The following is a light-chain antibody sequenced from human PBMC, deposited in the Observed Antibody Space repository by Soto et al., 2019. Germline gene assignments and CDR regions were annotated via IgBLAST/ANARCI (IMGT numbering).Light chain of an antibody. V-gene: IGKV3-20*01. CDR2: DAS. Sequence: EIVLTQSPGPLSLSPGERATLSCRASQSVSSNYLAWYQQKPGQAPSLLIYDASSRATGIPDRFSGSGSGTDFTLTISRLEPEDFAMYYCQQYGSSAPITFGQGTRLEIE. J-gene: IGKJ5*01. CDR3: QQYGSSAPIT. CDR1: QSVSSNY.